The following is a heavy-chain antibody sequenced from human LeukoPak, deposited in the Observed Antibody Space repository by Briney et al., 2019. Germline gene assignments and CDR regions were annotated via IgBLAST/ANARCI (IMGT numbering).Heavy chain of an antibody. CDR3: ARDQGLAVAGRNWFDP. CDR1: GGTFSSYA. D-gene: IGHD6-19*01. J-gene: IGHJ5*02. Sequence: SVNVSCKASGGTFSSYAISWVRQAPGQGLEWMGGIIPIFGTANYAQKFQGRVTITTDESTSTAYMELRSLRSEDTAVYYCARDQGLAVAGRNWFDPWGQGTLVTVSS. CDR2: IIPIFGTA. V-gene: IGHV1-69*05.